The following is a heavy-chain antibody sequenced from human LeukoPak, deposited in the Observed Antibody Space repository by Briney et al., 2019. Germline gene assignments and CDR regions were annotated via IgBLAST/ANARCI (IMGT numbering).Heavy chain of an antibody. Sequence: PGRSLRLSCAASGFTFSRYGMHWVRQAPGKGLEWVAVISYDGSNKYYADSVKGRFTISRDNSKNTLYLQMNSLRAEDTAVYYCAKSAGDYYGMDVWGQGTTVTVSS. CDR3: AKSAGDYYGMDV. CDR1: GFTFSRYG. J-gene: IGHJ6*02. CDR2: ISYDGSNK. V-gene: IGHV3-30*18.